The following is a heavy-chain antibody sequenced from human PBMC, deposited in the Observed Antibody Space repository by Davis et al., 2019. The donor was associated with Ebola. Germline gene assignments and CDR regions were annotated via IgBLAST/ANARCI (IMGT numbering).Heavy chain of an antibody. CDR3: AGSGYSYGLYYYYYGMDV. J-gene: IGHJ6*02. V-gene: IGHV4-61*08. CDR2: IYYSGST. Sequence: SETLSLTCTVSGGSISSGGYYWSWIRQPPGKGLEWIGYIYYSGSTNYNPSLKSRVTISVDTSKNQFSLKLSSVTAADTAVYYCAGSGYSYGLYYYYYGMDVWGQGTTVTVSS. CDR1: GGSISSGGYY. D-gene: IGHD5-18*01.